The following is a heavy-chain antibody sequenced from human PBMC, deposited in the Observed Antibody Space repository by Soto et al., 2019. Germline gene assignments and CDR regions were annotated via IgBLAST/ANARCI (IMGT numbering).Heavy chain of an antibody. V-gene: IGHV3-30*18. CDR1: GFTFNNYG. CDR2: ISNDGSDK. J-gene: IGHJ3*01. D-gene: IGHD6-13*01. CDR3: AKDQGIAASHGID. Sequence: QVQLVESGGGVLQPGRSLRLSCAASGFTFNNYGMHWVRQAPGKGLEWVATISNDGSDKYYADSVKGRLTISRDNSKNTVYLQMNSLRAEETAVYYCAKDQGIAASHGIDWGQGTMVTVSS.